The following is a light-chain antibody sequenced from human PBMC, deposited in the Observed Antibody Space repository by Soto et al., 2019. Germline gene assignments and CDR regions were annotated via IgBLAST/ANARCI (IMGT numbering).Light chain of an antibody. V-gene: IGKV1-5*01. CDR2: DAS. Sequence: DIRMTQSPSTLSASVGDRVTITCRASQSVNKWLAWFQQKPGKVPKLLIFDASTLQTGVPSRFGGGGSGSEFTVTISGLQPDDLATDYCQQYNCYSPWTFGPGTEVVI. J-gene: IGKJ1*01. CDR1: QSVNKW. CDR3: QQYNCYSPWT.